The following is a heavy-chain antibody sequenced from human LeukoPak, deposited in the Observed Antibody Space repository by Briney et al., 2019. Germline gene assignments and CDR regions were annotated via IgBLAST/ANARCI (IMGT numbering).Heavy chain of an antibody. CDR1: GGSISSYY. CDR2: IYYSGST. Sequence: SETLSLTCTVSGGSISSYYWSWIRQPPGKGLEWIGYIYYSGSTNYNPSLKSRVTISVDTSKNQFSLKLSSVTAADTAVYYCARGDSSGWYGFDYWGQGTLVTVSS. CDR3: ARGDSSGWYGFDY. V-gene: IGHV4-59*12. D-gene: IGHD6-19*01. J-gene: IGHJ4*02.